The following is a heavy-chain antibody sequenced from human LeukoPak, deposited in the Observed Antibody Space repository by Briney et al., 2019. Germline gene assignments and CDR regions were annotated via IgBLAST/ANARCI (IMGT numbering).Heavy chain of an antibody. CDR3: ARDTMVRGVTPSSSSVDV. Sequence: GGSLRLSCAASGFTVSSNYMSWVRQAPGKGLEWVSVIYSGGSTYYADSMKGRFTISRDNSKNTLYLQMNSLRAEDTAVYYCARDTMVRGVTPSSSSVDVWGQGTTVTVSS. CDR2: IYSGGST. CDR1: GFTVSSNY. J-gene: IGHJ6*02. V-gene: IGHV3-66*01. D-gene: IGHD3-10*01.